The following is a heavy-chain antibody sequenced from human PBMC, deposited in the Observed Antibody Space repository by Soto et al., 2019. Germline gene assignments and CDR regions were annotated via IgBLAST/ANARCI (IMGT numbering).Heavy chain of an antibody. CDR3: AKAFIVGATPYYGMDV. J-gene: IGHJ6*02. CDR1: GGSIGTFY. V-gene: IGHV4-59*12. CDR2: VYRSGST. D-gene: IGHD1-26*01. Sequence: SETLSLTCAVSGGSIGTFYWNWVRQFPGRGLEWIGYVYRSGSTYYNPSLGSRVTMSVDTSKNQFSLKLNSVTAADTAVYYCAKAFIVGATPYYGMDVWGQGTTVTVSS.